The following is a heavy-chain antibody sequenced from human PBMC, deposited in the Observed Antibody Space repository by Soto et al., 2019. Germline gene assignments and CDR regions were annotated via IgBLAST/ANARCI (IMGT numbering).Heavy chain of an antibody. CDR2: ISGDSSLV. J-gene: IGHJ5*02. CDR3: ARAQHSFDNWFDP. Sequence: PGGSLRLSCVASGFSFNIYGVNWVRQAPGKGLEWVSYISGDSSLVHYADSVKGRFTISKDNAKNSVFLYINSLRAEDTAVYYCARAQHSFDNWFDPWGQGTLVTVSS. CDR1: GFSFNIYG. D-gene: IGHD4-4*01. V-gene: IGHV3-48*01.